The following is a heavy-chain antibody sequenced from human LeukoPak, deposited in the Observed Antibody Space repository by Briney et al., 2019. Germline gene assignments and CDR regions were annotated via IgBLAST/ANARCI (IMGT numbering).Heavy chain of an antibody. Sequence: GGTLRLSCAASGFTFSNYWMSWVRQAPGKGLEWVANIKGDGSDNYYVGSVEGRFTISRDNAKNSLYLQMSSLRAEGTAIYYCARGLYNRGWYPDYFDSWGQGTLVTVSA. D-gene: IGHD6-19*01. CDR1: GFTFSNYW. J-gene: IGHJ4*02. CDR3: ARGLYNRGWYPDYFDS. V-gene: IGHV3-7*01. CDR2: IKGDGSDN.